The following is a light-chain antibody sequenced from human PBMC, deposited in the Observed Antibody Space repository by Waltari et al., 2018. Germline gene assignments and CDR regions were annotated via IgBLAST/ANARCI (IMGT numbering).Light chain of an antibody. CDR3: CSYAGSAISM. CDR1: TSDIGTYNL. Sequence: QSALTQTASVSGSPGQAITISCSGTTSDIGTYNLVSWYQQHPGKAPTLIIYDVNKRPSGVSNRFSGSKSGNTAFLTISGLQSADEADYYCCSYAGSAISMFGGGTKVTVL. J-gene: IGLJ3*02. V-gene: IGLV2-23*02. CDR2: DVN.